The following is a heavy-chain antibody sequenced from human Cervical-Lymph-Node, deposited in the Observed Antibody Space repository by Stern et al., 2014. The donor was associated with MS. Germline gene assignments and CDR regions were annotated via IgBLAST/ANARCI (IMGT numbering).Heavy chain of an antibody. CDR3: ARMYYYDNSGYFDY. CDR2: IYPGDSAT. V-gene: IGHV5-51*01. D-gene: IGHD3-22*01. J-gene: IGHJ4*02. CDR1: GYIFTNYW. Sequence: EVQLVESGAEVKKPGESLKISCKASGYIFTNYWIGWVRQMPGKGLEWMGFIYPGDSATQYRPSFQGQVTISADKSINTAYLQWISLKASDTAIYYCARMYYYDNSGYFDYWGQGTLVTVSS.